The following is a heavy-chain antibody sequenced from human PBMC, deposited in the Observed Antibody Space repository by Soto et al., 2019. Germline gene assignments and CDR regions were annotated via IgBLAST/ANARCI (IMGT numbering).Heavy chain of an antibody. D-gene: IGHD2-21*02. Sequence: GGSLRLSCAASGFTFSSYAMHWVRQAPGKGLEWVAVISYDGSNKYYADSVKGRFTISRDNSKNTLYLQMNSLRAEDTAVYYCARDEWGYCGGDCYYNWFDPWGQGTLVTVSS. J-gene: IGHJ5*02. CDR1: GFTFSSYA. CDR2: ISYDGSNK. CDR3: ARDEWGYCGGDCYYNWFDP. V-gene: IGHV3-30-3*01.